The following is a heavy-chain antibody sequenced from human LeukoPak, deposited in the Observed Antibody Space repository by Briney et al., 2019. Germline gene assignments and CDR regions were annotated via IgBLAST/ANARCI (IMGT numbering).Heavy chain of an antibody. Sequence: GGSLRLSCTASGFAFGDFAMSWFRQAPGKGLEWVGFIRSEAYGGTTEYAASVKGRFTISRDDSKSIAYLQMNSLNTEDTAVYYCTMIEWERWRGWGQGTLVTVSS. CDR3: TMIEWERWRG. V-gene: IGHV3-49*03. CDR2: IRSEAYGGTT. D-gene: IGHD1-26*01. CDR1: GFAFGDFA. J-gene: IGHJ4*02.